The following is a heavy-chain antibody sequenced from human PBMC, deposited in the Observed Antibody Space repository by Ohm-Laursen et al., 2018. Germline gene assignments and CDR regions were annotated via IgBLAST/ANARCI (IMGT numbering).Heavy chain of an antibody. Sequence: TLSLTCTISGGAISSYYWSWIRQPAGKGLEWIGRINISGTNYNPSLKSRVTMSVDTSKNQFSLNLSSVTAADTAVYHCARGLRDIVVVVAATRTIFDYWGQGTLVTVSS. CDR2: INISGT. CDR3: ARGLRDIVVVVAATRTIFDY. CDR1: GGAISSYY. D-gene: IGHD2-15*01. V-gene: IGHV4-4*07. J-gene: IGHJ4*02.